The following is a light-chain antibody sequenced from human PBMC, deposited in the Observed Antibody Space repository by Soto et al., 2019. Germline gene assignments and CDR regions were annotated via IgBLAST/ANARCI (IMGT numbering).Light chain of an antibody. CDR1: SSDVGGYNY. V-gene: IGLV2-8*01. Sequence: QSALTQPPSASGSPGQGVTISCTGTSSDVGGYNYVCWYQQYPGKAPKLMIYDVSKRPSGVADRFSGSKLGNTASLPVSGLQAEDEADYYCSSYAGGNVVVFGGGTKVTVL. CDR3: SSYAGGNVVV. CDR2: DVS. J-gene: IGLJ2*01.